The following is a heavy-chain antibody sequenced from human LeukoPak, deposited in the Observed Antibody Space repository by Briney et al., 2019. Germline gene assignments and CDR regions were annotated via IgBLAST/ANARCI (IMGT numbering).Heavy chain of an antibody. CDR1: GFTVSSNY. CDR2: IYSGGST. D-gene: IGHD4-17*01. J-gene: IGHJ4*02. CDR3: ARRTRYGDYFDY. V-gene: IGHV3-53*01. Sequence: GGSLRLSCAASGFTVSSNYMSWVRQAPGKGLEWVSVIYSGGSTYYADSVKGRFTIPRDNSKNTLYLQMNSLRAEDTAVYYCARRTRYGDYFDYWGQGTLVTVSS.